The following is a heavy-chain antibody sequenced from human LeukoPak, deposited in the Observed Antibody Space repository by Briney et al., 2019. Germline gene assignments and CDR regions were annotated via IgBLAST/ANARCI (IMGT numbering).Heavy chain of an antibody. CDR1: GFTFSSHA. CDR3: ARSEIFNAPFDY. J-gene: IGHJ4*02. Sequence: GGSLRLSCTASGFTFSSHAMSWVRQAPGKGLEWVSGISSGGVTTYYADSVKGRFTISRDNSKETLFLQMNSLRVNDAAVYYCARSEIFNAPFDYWGQGTLVTLSS. V-gene: IGHV3-23*01. CDR2: ISSGGVTT. D-gene: IGHD2/OR15-2a*01.